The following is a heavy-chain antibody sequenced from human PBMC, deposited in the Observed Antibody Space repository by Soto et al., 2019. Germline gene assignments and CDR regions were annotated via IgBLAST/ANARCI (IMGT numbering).Heavy chain of an antibody. CDR2: ISYDGSNK. D-gene: IGHD6-6*01. Sequence: QVQLVESGGGVVQPGRSLRLSCAASGFTFSSYAMHWVRQAPGKGLEWVAVISYDGSNKYYADLVKGRFTISRDNSKHTLYLQMNRLRAEDTAVYYCARDRRVGSSSSRGVYFAYWGQGTLVTVSS. CDR1: GFTFSSYA. V-gene: IGHV3-30-3*01. J-gene: IGHJ4*02. CDR3: ARDRRVGSSSSRGVYFAY.